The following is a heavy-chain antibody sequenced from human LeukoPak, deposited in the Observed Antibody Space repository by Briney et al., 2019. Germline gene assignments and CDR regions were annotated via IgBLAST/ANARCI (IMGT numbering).Heavy chain of an antibody. CDR3: AKRRGADYDFSASWFDP. D-gene: IGHD3-3*01. CDR2: ISGSGDST. J-gene: IGHJ5*02. CDR1: GFTLSNYY. V-gene: IGHV3-23*01. Sequence: PGGSLRLSCAASGFTLSNYYMNWVRQAPGKGLEWVSGISGSGDSTYYADSVKGRFTISRDNSKNTLYLQVNSLRAEDTAVYYCAKRRGADYDFSASWFDPWGQGTLVTVSS.